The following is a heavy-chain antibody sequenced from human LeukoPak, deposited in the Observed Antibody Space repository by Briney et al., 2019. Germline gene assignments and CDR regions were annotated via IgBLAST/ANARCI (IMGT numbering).Heavy chain of an antibody. CDR1: GGSISSYY. Sequence: SETLSLTCTVSGGSISSYYWSWIRQPAGKGLEWIGRIYTSGSTNYNPSLKSRVTISVDKSKNQFSLKLSSVTAADTAVYYCARGLEDYYYDSSGDDAFDIWGQGTMVTVSS. D-gene: IGHD3-22*01. CDR3: ARGLEDYYYDSSGDDAFDI. V-gene: IGHV4-4*07. CDR2: IYTSGST. J-gene: IGHJ3*02.